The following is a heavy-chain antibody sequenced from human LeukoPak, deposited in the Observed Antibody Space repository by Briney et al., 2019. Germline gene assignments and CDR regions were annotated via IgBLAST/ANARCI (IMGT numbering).Heavy chain of an antibody. V-gene: IGHV4-31*03. D-gene: IGHD1/OR15-1a*01. CDR3: ATKPNKVYYFDY. CDR1: GGSISSGDYY. J-gene: IGHJ4*02. CDR2: IHYSGSA. Sequence: SETLSLTCTVSGGSISSGDYYWSWIRQHPGKGLEWIGYIHYSGSAYYNPSLKSRVTMSVDTSKNQFSLKLSSVTAADTAVYYCATKPNKVYYFDYWGQGTLVTVSS.